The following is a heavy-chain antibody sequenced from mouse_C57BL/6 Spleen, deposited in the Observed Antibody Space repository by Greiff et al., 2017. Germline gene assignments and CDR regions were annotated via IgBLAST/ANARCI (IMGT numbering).Heavy chain of an antibody. D-gene: IGHD2-1*01. V-gene: IGHV1-64*01. CDR1: GYTFTSYW. J-gene: IGHJ4*01. CDR3: ARWAIYYGNYFAMDY. CDR2: IHPNSGST. Sequence: QVQLQQSGAELVKPGASVKLSCKASGYTFTSYWMHWVKQRPGQGLEWIGMIHPNSGSTNYNEKFKSKATLTVDKSSSTAYMQLSSLTSEDSAVYYCARWAIYYGNYFAMDYWGQGTSVTVSS.